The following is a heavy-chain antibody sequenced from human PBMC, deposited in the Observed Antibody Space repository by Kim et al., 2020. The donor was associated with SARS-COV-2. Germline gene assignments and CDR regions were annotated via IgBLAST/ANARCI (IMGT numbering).Heavy chain of an antibody. V-gene: IGHV3-72*01. CDR3: ARVIGPVITIFGVVIEDYYGMDV. Sequence: GWSLRLSCAASGFTFSDHYMDGVRQAPGKGLEWVGRTRNKANSYTTEYAASVKGRFTISRDDSKNSLYLQMNSLKTEDTAVYYCARVIGPVITIFGVVIEDYYGMDVWGQGTTVTVSS. CDR1: GFTFSDHY. D-gene: IGHD3-3*01. J-gene: IGHJ6*02. CDR2: TRNKANSYTT.